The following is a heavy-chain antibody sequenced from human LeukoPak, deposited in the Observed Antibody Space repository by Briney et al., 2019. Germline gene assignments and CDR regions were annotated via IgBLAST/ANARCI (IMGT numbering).Heavy chain of an antibody. CDR3: ARGYSYGFGYYYYGMDV. CDR1: GGSFSGYY. J-gene: IGHJ6*02. V-gene: IGHV4-34*01. Sequence: SETLSLTCAVYGGSFSGYYWSWIRQPPGKGLEWIGVINHSGSTNYNPSLKSRVTISVDTSKNQFSLKLSSVTAADTAVYYCARGYSYGFGYYYYGMDVWGQGTTVTVSS. D-gene: IGHD5-18*01. CDR2: INHSGST.